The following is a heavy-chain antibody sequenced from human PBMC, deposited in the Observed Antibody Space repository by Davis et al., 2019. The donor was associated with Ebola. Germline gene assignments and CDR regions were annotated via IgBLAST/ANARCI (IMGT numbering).Heavy chain of an antibody. CDR1: GFTFSSYG. J-gene: IGHJ4*02. CDR2: ISYDGSNK. V-gene: IGHV3-30*03. Sequence: GESLKISCAASGFTFSSYGMHWVRQAPGKGLEWVAVISYDGSNKYYADSVKGRFTIPRDNSKNTLYLQMNSLRAEDTAVYYCARLLNYYGSGSYGYFDYWGQGSLVTVSS. CDR3: ARLLNYYGSGSYGYFDY. D-gene: IGHD3-10*01.